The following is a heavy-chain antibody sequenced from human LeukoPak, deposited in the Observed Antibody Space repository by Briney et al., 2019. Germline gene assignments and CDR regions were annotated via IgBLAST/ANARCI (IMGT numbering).Heavy chain of an antibody. CDR2: ISSSSSYI. CDR1: GFTFSSYS. J-gene: IGHJ4*02. V-gene: IGHV3-21*01. CDR3: ASAVLTGTHFDY. D-gene: IGHD1-20*01. Sequence: GGSLRLSCAASGFTFSSYSMNWVRQAPGKGLEWVSSISSSSSYIYYADSVKGRFTISRDNAKNSLYLQMNSLRAEDTAVYYCASAVLTGTHFDYWGQGTLVTVSS.